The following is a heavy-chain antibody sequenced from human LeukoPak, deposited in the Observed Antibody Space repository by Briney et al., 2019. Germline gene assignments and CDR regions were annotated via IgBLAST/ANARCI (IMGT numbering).Heavy chain of an antibody. CDR2: IYWDDGK. V-gene: IGHV2-5*02. D-gene: IGHD4-23*01. CDR3: AHRRKTLSENWFHP. CDR1: GFSVSTSGRG. Sequence: SGPTLVKPTQTLTLTCTFSGFSVSTSGRGVGWIRQPPGKALEWLAVIYWDDGKIYSPSLKSRLTITKDTSKNQVVLTMTNMDPVDTATYYCAHRRKTLSENWFHPWGQGTLVTVSS. J-gene: IGHJ5*02.